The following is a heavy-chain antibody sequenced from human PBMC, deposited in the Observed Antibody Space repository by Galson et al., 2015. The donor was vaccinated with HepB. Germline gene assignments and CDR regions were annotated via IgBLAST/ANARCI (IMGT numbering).Heavy chain of an antibody. Sequence: QSGAEVKKPRESLKISCKASGYSFRNYWIGWVRQMPGKGLECMGIIYPGNSETRYSPSFQGQVTLSADKSTNTAYLQWSSLKASDTAMYYCARLGHEGYHYYGMDVWGQGTTVTVSS. V-gene: IGHV5-51*01. D-gene: IGHD2-2*01. CDR3: ARLGHEGYHYYGMDV. J-gene: IGHJ6*02. CDR1: GYSFRNYW. CDR2: IYPGNSET.